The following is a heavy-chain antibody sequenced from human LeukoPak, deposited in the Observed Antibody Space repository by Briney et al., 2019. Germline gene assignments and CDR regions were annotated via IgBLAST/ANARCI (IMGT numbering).Heavy chain of an antibody. CDR1: GGSISSYY. D-gene: IGHD3-22*01. CDR3: ARQSISGSSLSYFDY. CDR2: IYDSGST. J-gene: IGHJ4*02. Sequence: SETLSLTCTVSGGSISSYYWSWIRQPPGKGLEWIGNIYDSGSTNYNPSLKSRVTISVDTSKNQCSLKLSSATAADTAVYYCARQSISGSSLSYFDYWGQGTLVNVSS. V-gene: IGHV4-59*01.